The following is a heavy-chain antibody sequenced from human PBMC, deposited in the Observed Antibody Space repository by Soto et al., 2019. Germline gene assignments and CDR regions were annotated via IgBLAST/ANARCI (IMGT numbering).Heavy chain of an antibody. CDR3: ARGSNYDFWSGYYFDY. V-gene: IGHV3-33*01. CDR2: IWYDGSNK. Sequence: GGSLRLSCAASGFTFIRYGMHWVRQAPGKGLEWVAVIWYDGSNKYYADSVKGRFTISRDNSKNTLYLQMNSLRAEDTAVYYCARGSNYDFWSGYYFDYWGQGTLVTVSS. D-gene: IGHD3-3*01. CDR1: GFTFIRYG. J-gene: IGHJ4*02.